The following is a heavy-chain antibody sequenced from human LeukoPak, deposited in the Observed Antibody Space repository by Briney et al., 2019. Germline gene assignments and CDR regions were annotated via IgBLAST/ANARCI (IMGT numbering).Heavy chain of an antibody. CDR1: GGSISSGDYY. CDR3: ARIFCSRSTCYNYFDY. V-gene: IGHV4-31*03. D-gene: IGHD2-2*01. Sequence: SETLSLTCTVAGGSISSGDYYWSWIRQHPGKGLEWIGYIYSSGSTYYNPSLKSRITMSVDTSKNQFPLKVSSVTAADTAVYYCARIFCSRSTCYNYFDYWGQGTLVTVSS. J-gene: IGHJ4*02. CDR2: IYSSGST.